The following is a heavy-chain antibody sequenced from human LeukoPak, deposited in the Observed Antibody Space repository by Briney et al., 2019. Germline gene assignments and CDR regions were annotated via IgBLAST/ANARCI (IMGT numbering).Heavy chain of an antibody. D-gene: IGHD6-19*01. V-gene: IGHV3-48*01. Sequence: GGSLRLSCAASGFTFSSYSMNWVRQAPGKGLEWVSYISSSSSTIYYADSVKGRFTISRDNSKNTLYLQMNSLRAEDTAVYYCARAHLYSSGWYCDYWGQGTLVTVSS. CDR3: ARAHLYSSGWYCDY. CDR2: ISSSSSTI. CDR1: GFTFSSYS. J-gene: IGHJ4*02.